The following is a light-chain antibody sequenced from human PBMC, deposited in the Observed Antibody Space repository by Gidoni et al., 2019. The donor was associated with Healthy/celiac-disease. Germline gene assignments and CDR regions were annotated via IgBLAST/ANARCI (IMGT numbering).Light chain of an antibody. V-gene: IGKV1-39*01. J-gene: IGKJ4*01. Sequence: DIQMTQSPSSLSASVGDRVTITCRASQSISSYLNWYQQKPGKAPNLLIYAASSLQSGVPSRFSGSGSGTDFTLTISSLQPADFSTYYCQQSYSTPRTFXGXTKVEIK. CDR3: QQSYSTPRT. CDR2: AAS. CDR1: QSISSY.